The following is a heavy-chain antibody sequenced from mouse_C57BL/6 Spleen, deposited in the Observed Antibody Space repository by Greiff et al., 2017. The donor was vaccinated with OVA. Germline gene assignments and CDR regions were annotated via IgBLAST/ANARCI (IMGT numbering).Heavy chain of an antibody. CDR2: IHPSDSDT. V-gene: IGHV1-74*01. D-gene: IGHD1-1*01. J-gene: IGHJ1*03. Sequence: QVQLQQPGAELVKPGASVKVSCKASGYTFTSYWMHWVKQRPGQGLEWIGRIHPSDSDTNYNQKFKGKATLTVDKSSSTAYMQLSSLTSEDSAVYYCAPITTVVAPYWYFDVWGTGTTVTVSS. CDR3: APITTVVAPYWYFDV. CDR1: GYTFTSYW.